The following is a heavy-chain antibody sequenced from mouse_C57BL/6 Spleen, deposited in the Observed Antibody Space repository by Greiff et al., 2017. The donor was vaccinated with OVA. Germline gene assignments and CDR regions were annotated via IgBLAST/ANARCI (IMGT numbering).Heavy chain of an antibody. D-gene: IGHD2-4*01. Sequence: LQESGPELVKPGASVKISCKASGYAFSSSWMNWVKQRPGKGLEWIGRIYPGDGDTNYNGKFKGKATLTADKSSSTAYMQLSSLTSEDSAVYFCARSSLYDYDGGGFAYWGQGTLVTVSA. V-gene: IGHV1-82*01. CDR1: GYAFSSSW. J-gene: IGHJ3*01. CDR2: IYPGDGDT. CDR3: ARSSLYDYDGGGFAY.